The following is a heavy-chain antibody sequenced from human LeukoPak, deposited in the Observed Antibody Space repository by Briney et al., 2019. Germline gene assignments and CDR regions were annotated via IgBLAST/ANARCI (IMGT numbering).Heavy chain of an antibody. CDR1: GYTFTSYA. CDR2: INTNTGNP. D-gene: IGHD2-2*01. CDR3: ARGSRVVPAAMPGRNYYGMDV. V-gene: IGHV7-4-1*01. Sequence: ASVKVSCKASGYTFTSYAMNWVRQAPGQGLEWMGWINTNTGNPTYAQGFTGRFVFSSDTSVSTAYLQICSLKAEDTAVYYCARGSRVVPAAMPGRNYYGMDVWGKGTTVTVSS. J-gene: IGHJ6*04.